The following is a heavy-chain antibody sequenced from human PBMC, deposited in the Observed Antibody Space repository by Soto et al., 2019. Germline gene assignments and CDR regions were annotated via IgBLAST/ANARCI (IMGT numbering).Heavy chain of an antibody. CDR3: ARDRYRAGTMVRGVTWFDP. V-gene: IGHV4-31*03. CDR1: GGSISSGGYY. J-gene: IGHJ5*02. CDR2: IYYSGST. D-gene: IGHD3-10*01. Sequence: SETLSLTCTVSGGSISSGGYYWSWIRQHPGKGLEWIGYIYYSGSTYYNPSLKSRVTISVDTSKNQFSLKLSSVTAADTAVYYCARDRYRAGTMVRGVTWFDPCGQGTLVTVSS.